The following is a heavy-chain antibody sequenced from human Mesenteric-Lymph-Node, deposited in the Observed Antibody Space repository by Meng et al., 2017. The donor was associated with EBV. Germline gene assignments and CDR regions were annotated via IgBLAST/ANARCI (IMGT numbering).Heavy chain of an antibody. CDR1: GYTFTANY. D-gene: IGHD2-15*01. CDR3: ARVDCSGGSCYPDY. Sequence: VQLVQSGAEVKKPGASVKVSCKASGYTFTANYMHWVRQAPGQGLEWMGIMNPSVGSASYAQKFQDRVTMTRDTSTTTVYMELNSLRSEDTAVYYCARVDCSGGSCYPDYWGQGTLVTVSS. V-gene: IGHV1-46*01. CDR2: MNPSVGSA. J-gene: IGHJ4*02.